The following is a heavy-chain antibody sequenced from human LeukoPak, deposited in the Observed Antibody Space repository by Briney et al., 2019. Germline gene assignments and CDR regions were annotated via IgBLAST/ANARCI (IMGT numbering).Heavy chain of an antibody. Sequence: GGSLRLSCAASGFTFSSYSMNWVRQAPGKGLEWVSSISSSSSYIYYADSVKGRFTISRDNAKNSLYLQMNSLRAEDTAVYYCARDTVQLERRPFYYYGMDVWGQGTTVTVSS. CDR1: GFTFSSYS. V-gene: IGHV3-21*01. J-gene: IGHJ6*02. D-gene: IGHD1-1*01. CDR3: ARDTVQLERRPFYYYGMDV. CDR2: ISSSSSYI.